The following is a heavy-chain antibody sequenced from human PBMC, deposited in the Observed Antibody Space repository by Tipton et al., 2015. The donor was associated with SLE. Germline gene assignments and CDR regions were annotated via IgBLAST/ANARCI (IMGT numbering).Heavy chain of an antibody. Sequence: TLSLTCTVSGASTREYYWSWFRQPPGKGLEWIAYLYTSGTTNDNPSLKSRVTTSVDTSKNQFSLKLKSVTAADTAVYYCARRRFQSASDYWGQGTLVSVSS. CDR1: GASTREYY. V-gene: IGHV4-4*08. D-gene: IGHD2-21*01. CDR3: ARRRFQSASDY. CDR2: LYTSGTT. J-gene: IGHJ4*02.